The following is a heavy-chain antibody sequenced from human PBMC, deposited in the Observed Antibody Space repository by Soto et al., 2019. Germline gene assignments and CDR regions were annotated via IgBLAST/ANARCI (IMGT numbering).Heavy chain of an antibody. CDR1: GGSFTSNNW. J-gene: IGHJ4*02. CDR3: ASRDPGTSVDY. V-gene: IGHV4-4*02. D-gene: IGHD1-7*01. CDR2: IYRTGST. Sequence: SETLSLTCAVSGGSFTSNNWWTWVRQPPGQGLEWIGEIYRTGSTNYNPSLKSRVTISLDKSESQFSLKVTSLTAADTAVYYCASRDPGTSVDYWGQGTLVTVSS.